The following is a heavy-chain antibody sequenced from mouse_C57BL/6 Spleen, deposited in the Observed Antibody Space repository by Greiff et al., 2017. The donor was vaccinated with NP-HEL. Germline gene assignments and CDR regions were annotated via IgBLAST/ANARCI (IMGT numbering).Heavy chain of an antibody. CDR3: ARGGYYPWFAY. D-gene: IGHD2-3*01. CDR2: INPNNGGT. J-gene: IGHJ3*01. V-gene: IGHV1-22*01. CDR1: GYTFTDYN. Sequence: EVQVVESGPELVKPGASVKMSCKASGYTFTDYNMHWVKQSHGKSLEWIGYINPNNGGTSYNQKFKGKATLTVNKSSSTAYMELRSLTSEDSAVYYCARGGYYPWFAYWGQGTLVTVSA.